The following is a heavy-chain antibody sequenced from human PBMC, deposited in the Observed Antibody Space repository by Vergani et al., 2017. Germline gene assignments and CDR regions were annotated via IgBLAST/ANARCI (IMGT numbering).Heavy chain of an antibody. CDR3: ARRMSAAVHSLDY. CDR2: IAGSSSPI. CDR1: EFNFRDFY. Sequence: QVQLVESGGGLVKPEGSLRLSCVASEFNFRDFYMNWFRQSPGRGLEWVSYIAGSSSPIYYADSVKGRFTISRDNAMNSLYLQMNSLRAEDTAVYYCARRMSAAVHSLDYWGQGTLVTVSS. D-gene: IGHD6-25*01. V-gene: IGHV3-11*04. J-gene: IGHJ4*02.